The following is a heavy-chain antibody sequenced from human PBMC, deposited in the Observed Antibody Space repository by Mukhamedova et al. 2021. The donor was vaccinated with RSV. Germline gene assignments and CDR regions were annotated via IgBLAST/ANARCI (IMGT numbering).Heavy chain of an antibody. D-gene: IGHD2-2*01. J-gene: IGHJ4*02. Sequence: DGSVKYYADSVKGRFTISRDNAKNSLYLQMSSLRAEDTAVYFCATSRDAPANDWGQGTLVTVSS. CDR3: ATSRDAPAND. V-gene: IGHV3-7*01. CDR2: DGSVK.